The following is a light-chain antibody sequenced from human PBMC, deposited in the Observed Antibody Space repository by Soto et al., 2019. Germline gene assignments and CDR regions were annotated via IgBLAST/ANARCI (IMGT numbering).Light chain of an antibody. J-gene: IGKJ5*01. V-gene: IGKV4-1*01. CDR3: QHYYTVPVT. CDR1: QTVLRSSNNKNH. CDR2: WAS. Sequence: DIVMTQSPDSLAVSLGERATINCKSSQTVLRSSNNKNHLAWYQQKPEQPPKMLISWASTRESGVPDRFSGSGSGTDFTLTISRLHAEDVAVYYCQHYYTVPVTFGQGTRLEIK.